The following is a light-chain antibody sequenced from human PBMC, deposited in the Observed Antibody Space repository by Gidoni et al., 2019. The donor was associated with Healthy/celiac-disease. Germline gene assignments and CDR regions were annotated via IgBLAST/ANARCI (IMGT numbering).Light chain of an antibody. V-gene: IGKV3-11*01. CDR2: DAS. Sequence: IVFTQSPAILSLSPGERATLSCRASQSVSSYLAWYQQKPGQAPRLLIYDASNRATGIPARFSGSGSGTDFTLTISSLEPEDFAVDYCQQRSNWPRTFGQGTKVEIK. CDR3: QQRSNWPRT. CDR1: QSVSSY. J-gene: IGKJ1*01.